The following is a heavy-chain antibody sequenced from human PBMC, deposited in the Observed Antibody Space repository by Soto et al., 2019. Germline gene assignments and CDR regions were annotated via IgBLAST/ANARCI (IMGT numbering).Heavy chain of an antibody. CDR2: IIPIFGTA. J-gene: IGHJ4*02. D-gene: IGHD3-10*01. CDR1: GGTFSSYA. CDR3: ASNRRYGSWSYFHCDY. Sequence: QVQLVQSGAEVKKPGSSVKVSCKASGGTFSSYAISWVRQAPGQGLEWMGGIIPIFGTANYAQKFQGRVTITADESTSTAYMELSSLRSEDTAVYYCASNRRYGSWSYFHCDYWGQGTLVTVSS. V-gene: IGHV1-69*01.